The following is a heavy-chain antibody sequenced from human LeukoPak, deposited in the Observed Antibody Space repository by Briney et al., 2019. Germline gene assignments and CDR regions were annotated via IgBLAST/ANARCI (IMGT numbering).Heavy chain of an antibody. D-gene: IGHD3-22*01. J-gene: IGHJ4*02. Sequence: PGGSLRLSCAASGFTFSSYEMNWVRQAPGKGLEWVSYISSSGSTIYYADSVKGRFTISRDNAKNSLYLQMNSLGAEDTAVYYCARDAYDSRVDYWGQGTLVTVSS. CDR1: GFTFSSYE. CDR2: ISSSGSTI. CDR3: ARDAYDSRVDY. V-gene: IGHV3-48*03.